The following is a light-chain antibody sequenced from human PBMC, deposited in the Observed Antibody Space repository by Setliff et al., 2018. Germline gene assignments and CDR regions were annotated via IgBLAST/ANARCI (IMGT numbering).Light chain of an antibody. V-gene: IGKV4-1*01. J-gene: IGKJ1*01. Sequence: DIVMTQSPDSLAVSLGERATINCKSSQSILYTPNNKNYLAWYQQKPRQPPKLLIYWASTRESGVPDRFSGSGSGTDFTLTISSLQAEDVAVYYCQQYYGTPPTFGQGTKVDIK. CDR3: QQYYGTPPT. CDR2: WAS. CDR1: QSILYTPNNKNY.